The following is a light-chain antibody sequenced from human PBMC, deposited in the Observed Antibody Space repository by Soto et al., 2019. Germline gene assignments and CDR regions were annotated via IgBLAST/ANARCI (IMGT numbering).Light chain of an antibody. Sequence: QTVVTQEPSLTVSPGGTVTLTCASSTGAVSSSHFPSWFQQKPGQAPMILIYNTFDKHSWTPARFSGSLLGGKAALTLSGVQPEDEADYYCLLYFGGAQPWVFGGGTKVTVL. CDR3: LLYFGGAQPWV. J-gene: IGLJ3*02. V-gene: IGLV7-43*01. CDR2: NTF. CDR1: TGAVSSSHF.